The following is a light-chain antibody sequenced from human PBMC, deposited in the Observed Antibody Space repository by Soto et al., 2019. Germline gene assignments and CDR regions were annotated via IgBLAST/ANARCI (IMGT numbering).Light chain of an antibody. CDR1: SSDVGGYNY. CDR3: NSYAGSHSFV. J-gene: IGLJ1*01. Sequence: QSVLTQPPSASWSPGQSVTISCTGTSSDVGGYNYVSWYQQHPGRAPKLVIFEVNKRPSGVPDRFSGSKSGNTASLTVSGLQTEDEADYYCNSYAGSHSFVFGTGTKVTVL. CDR2: EVN. V-gene: IGLV2-8*01.